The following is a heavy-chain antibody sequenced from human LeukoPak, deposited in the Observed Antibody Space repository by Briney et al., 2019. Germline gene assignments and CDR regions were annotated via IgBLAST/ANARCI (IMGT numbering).Heavy chain of an antibody. Sequence: GGSLRLSCAASGPTISNSYMSWLRQAPGKGLECASVLYSGSYIYYADSVKGRFTISRDESKNTLYLQMDSLRAEDTAVYYCARQVRGDGRGGFDPWGPGTLLTVSS. CDR1: GPTISNSY. J-gene: IGHJ5*02. D-gene: IGHD2-21*02. V-gene: IGHV3-53*01. CDR2: LYSGSYI. CDR3: ARQVRGDGRGGFDP.